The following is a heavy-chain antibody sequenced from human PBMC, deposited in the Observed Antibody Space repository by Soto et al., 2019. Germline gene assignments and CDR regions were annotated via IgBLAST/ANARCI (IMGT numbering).Heavy chain of an antibody. CDR1: GGTFSNYA. V-gene: IGHV1-69*12. CDR2: IIPIFGTT. D-gene: IGHD3-22*01. CDR3: ASHGEQDYYDTSGHG. J-gene: IGHJ1*01. Sequence: QVQLVQSGAEVKKPGSSVKVSCKASGGTFSNYALSWVRQAPGQGLEWMGDIIPIFGTTNNAQKFQGRVTITADEATSTAYMELNSLRSEDTAVYYCASHGEQDYYDTSGHGWGQGTLVTVSS.